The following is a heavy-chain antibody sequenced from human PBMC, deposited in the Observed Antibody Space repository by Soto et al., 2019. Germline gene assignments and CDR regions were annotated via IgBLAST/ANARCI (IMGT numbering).Heavy chain of an antibody. D-gene: IGHD1-26*01. CDR1: GGTFSSYA. V-gene: IGHV1-69*12. CDR3: FALSGSYSGWFDP. Sequence: QVQLVQSGAEVKKPGSSVKVSCKASGGTFSSYAISWVRQAPGQGLEWKGGIIPIFGTANYAQKFQGRVTITADESTSTAYMELSSLRSEDTAVYYGFALSGSYSGWFDPWGQGTLVTVSS. CDR2: IIPIFGTA. J-gene: IGHJ5*02.